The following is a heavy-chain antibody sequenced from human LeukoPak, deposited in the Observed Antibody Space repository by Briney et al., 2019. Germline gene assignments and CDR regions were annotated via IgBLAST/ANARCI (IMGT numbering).Heavy chain of an antibody. V-gene: IGHV1-69*13. CDR2: ILPIFGTA. J-gene: IGHJ4*02. Sequence: ASVKVSCKASGGTFSSYAISWVRQAPGQGLEWMGGILPIFGTANYAQKFQGRVTITADESTSTAYMELSSLRSEDTAVYYCARDQYQLLTGAFDYWGQGTLVTVSS. CDR3: ARDQYQLLTGAFDY. D-gene: IGHD2-2*01. CDR1: GGTFSSYA.